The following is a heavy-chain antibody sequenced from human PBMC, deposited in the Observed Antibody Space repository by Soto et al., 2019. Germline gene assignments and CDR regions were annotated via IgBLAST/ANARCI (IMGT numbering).Heavy chain of an antibody. D-gene: IGHD3-16*01. CDR3: ARDLRFSSNNYFDF. V-gene: IGHV3-11*06. J-gene: IGHJ4*02. Sequence: GGSLRLSCTASGFLLTDYYMSWIRQPPGKGLEWLAYIDGSSDYTNSADSVKGRFTISRDNAKNSVFLQMNNLRADDTAVYYCARDLRFSSNNYFDFWGRGTLVTVSS. CDR2: IDGSSDYT. CDR1: GFLLTDYY.